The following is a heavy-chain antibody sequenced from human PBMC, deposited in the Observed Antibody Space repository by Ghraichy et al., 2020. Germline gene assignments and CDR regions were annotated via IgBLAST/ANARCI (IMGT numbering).Heavy chain of an antibody. CDR3: GRGIGYDYDSSGNGYDFDY. CDR1: GGSISSYY. Sequence: SQTLSLTCTVSGGSISSYYWSWIRQPPGKGLEWMGYSYYSGSTNSNPSLKSPVTISIDTSTNQSSLTLSSVTAADTAVYYCGRGIGYDYDSSGNGYDFDYWGQGTLVAVSS. V-gene: IGHV4-59*08. CDR2: SYYSGST. D-gene: IGHD3-22*01. J-gene: IGHJ4*02.